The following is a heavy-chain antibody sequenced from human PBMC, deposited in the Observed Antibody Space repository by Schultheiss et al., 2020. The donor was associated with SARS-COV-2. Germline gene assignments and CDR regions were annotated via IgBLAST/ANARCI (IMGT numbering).Heavy chain of an antibody. J-gene: IGHJ4*02. CDR2: ISAYNGNT. CDR1: GGTFSSYA. Sequence: GESLKISCKASGGTFSSYAISWVRQAPGQGLEWMGWISAYNGNTNYAQKLQGRVTMTTDTSTSTAYMELRSLRSDDTAVYYCARHYSISGPYFDYWGQGTLVTVSS. D-gene: IGHD6-6*01. CDR3: ARHYSISGPYFDY. V-gene: IGHV1-18*01.